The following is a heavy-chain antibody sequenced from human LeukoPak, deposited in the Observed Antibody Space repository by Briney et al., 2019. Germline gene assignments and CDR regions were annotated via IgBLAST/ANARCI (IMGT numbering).Heavy chain of an antibody. CDR3: ARSPRSYVDY. J-gene: IGHJ4*02. V-gene: IGHV3-74*03. CDR1: GFTFSNYW. CDR2: IKGDGRLT. Sequence: QPGGSLRLSCAASGFTFSNYWMHWVRQSPGKGLVWVSRIKGDGRLTEYADSVKGRFTISSDNGKNTLYLQMNSLRAEDTAVYYCARSPRSYVDYWGQGTLVTVSS.